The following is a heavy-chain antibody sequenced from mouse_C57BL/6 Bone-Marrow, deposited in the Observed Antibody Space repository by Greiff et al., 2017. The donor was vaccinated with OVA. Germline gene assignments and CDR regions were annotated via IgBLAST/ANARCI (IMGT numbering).Heavy chain of an antibody. V-gene: IGHV1-4*01. Sequence: VHLVESGAELARPGASVKMSCKASGYTFTSYTMHWVKQRPGPGLEWIGYINPSSGYTKYNQKFKDKATLTADKSSSTAYMQLSSLTSEDSAVYYCAREDGNWFAYWGQGTLVTVSA. CDR1: GYTFTSYT. CDR2: INPSSGYT. J-gene: IGHJ3*01. D-gene: IGHD2-1*01. CDR3: AREDGNWFAY.